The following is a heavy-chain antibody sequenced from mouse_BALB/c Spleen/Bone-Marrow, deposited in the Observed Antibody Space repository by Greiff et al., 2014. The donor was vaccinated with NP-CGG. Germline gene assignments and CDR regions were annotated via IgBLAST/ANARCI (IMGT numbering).Heavy chain of an antibody. D-gene: IGHD2-12*01. V-gene: IGHV1-7*01. Sequence: VKLQESGAELAKPGASVKMSCKASGYTFTIYWMHWVKQRPGQGLEWIGNINPSTGYTEYNQKFKDKATLTADKSSSTAYMQLSSLTSEDSAVYYCARYGGRSYDGFAYWGQGTLVTVSA. J-gene: IGHJ3*01. CDR3: ARYGGRSYDGFAY. CDR1: GYTFTIYW. CDR2: INPSTGYT.